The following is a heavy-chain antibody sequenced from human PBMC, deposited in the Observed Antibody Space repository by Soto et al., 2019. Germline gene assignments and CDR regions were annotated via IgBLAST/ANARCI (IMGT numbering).Heavy chain of an antibody. D-gene: IGHD1-26*01. V-gene: IGHV1-69*01. Sequence: QVQLVQSGAEVKKPGSSVKVSCKASGGTFSSYSINWVRQAPGQGLEWMGEIIPIFGTANYAQKFQGRVTITADESTSTAYMELSSMRSEATAVYYCARDGGTHSGGIDYWGQGTLVTVSS. CDR2: IIPIFGTA. J-gene: IGHJ4*02. CDR1: GGTFSSYS. CDR3: ARDGGTHSGGIDY.